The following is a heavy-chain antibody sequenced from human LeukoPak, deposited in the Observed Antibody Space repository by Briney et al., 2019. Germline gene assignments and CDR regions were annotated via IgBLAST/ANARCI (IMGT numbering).Heavy chain of an antibody. J-gene: IGHJ5*02. CDR2: INHSGST. D-gene: IGHD1-1*01. CDR3: ARGEVQGFDP. Sequence: SETLSLTCSVSGGSISNYYWSWIRQPPGKGLEWIGEINHSGSTNYNPSLKSRVTISVDTSKNQFSLKLSSVTAADTAVYYCARGEVQGFDPWGQGTLVTVSS. CDR1: GGSISNYY. V-gene: IGHV4-34*01.